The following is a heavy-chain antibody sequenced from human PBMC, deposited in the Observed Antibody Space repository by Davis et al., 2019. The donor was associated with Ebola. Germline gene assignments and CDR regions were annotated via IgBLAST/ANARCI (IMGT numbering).Heavy chain of an antibody. Sequence: GESLKISCVASGFTFSSYAMSWVRQAPGKGLEWVSTISVSGGSTYYADSMKGRFTISRDNSKNTLYLQMNSLRAEDTAVYYCAKNLFGRSSFGEFWGQGTLVTVSS. V-gene: IGHV3-23*01. D-gene: IGHD3-10*01. CDR1: GFTFSSYA. J-gene: IGHJ4*02. CDR2: ISVSGGST. CDR3: AKNLFGRSSFGEF.